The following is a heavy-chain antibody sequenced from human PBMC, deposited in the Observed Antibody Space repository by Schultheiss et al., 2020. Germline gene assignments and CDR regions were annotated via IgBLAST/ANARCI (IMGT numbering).Heavy chain of an antibody. D-gene: IGHD3-9*01. CDR2: VYWDDDQ. J-gene: IGHJ3*02. Sequence: SGPTLVKPTQTLTLTCALSGFSVSTSGVGVGWIRQPPGKALEWLALVYWDDDQRYSPSLKSRLTITKDASKNQVVLTMTNMDPVDTATYYCAHKGLEVRYFDWPRDAFDIWGQGTMVTVSS. V-gene: IGHV2-5*02. CDR3: AHKGLEVRYFDWPRDAFDI. CDR1: GFSVSTSGVG.